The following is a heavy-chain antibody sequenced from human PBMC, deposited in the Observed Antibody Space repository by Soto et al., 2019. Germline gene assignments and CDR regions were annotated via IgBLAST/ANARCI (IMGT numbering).Heavy chain of an antibody. CDR1: GYSFTTYG. J-gene: IGHJ6*02. CDR3: AREGSRPYYYYGMDV. Sequence: QVQLVQSGAEVKKPGASVKVSCKASGYSFTTYGIAWVRQAPGQGLEWMGWISTYNGDTDYAQKLQGRVIMTTDTSPTTAYMELRSLRSDDTAVYYCAREGSRPYYYYGMDVWGQGTTVSVSS. CDR2: ISTYNGDT. D-gene: IGHD2-15*01. V-gene: IGHV1-18*01.